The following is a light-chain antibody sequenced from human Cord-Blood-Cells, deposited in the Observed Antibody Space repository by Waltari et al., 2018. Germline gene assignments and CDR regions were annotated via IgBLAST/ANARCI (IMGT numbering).Light chain of an antibody. CDR3: SSYTSSSTWV. J-gene: IGLJ3*02. CDR2: DVS. CDR1: SSDVGGYNY. V-gene: IGLV2-14*01. Sequence: QSALTQPASVSGSPGQSITISCTGTSSDVGGYNYVSWYQKHPDKAPKLMCYDVSNRPPGVSNRFSGSKSGNTASLPISGLQAEDEAYYYCSSYTSSSTWVFGGGTKLTVL.